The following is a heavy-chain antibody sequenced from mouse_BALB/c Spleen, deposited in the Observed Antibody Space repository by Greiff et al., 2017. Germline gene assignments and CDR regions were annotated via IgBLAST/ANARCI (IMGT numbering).Heavy chain of an antibody. Sequence: DVQLQESGGGLVQPGGSLRLSCATSGFTFTDYYMSWVRQPPGKALEWLGFIRNKANGYTTEYSASVKGRFTISRDNSQSILYLQMNTLRAEDSATYYCARDRYFDYWGQGTTLTVSS. CDR3: ARDRYFDY. CDR1: GFTFTDYY. V-gene: IGHV7-3*02. CDR2: IRNKANGYTT. J-gene: IGHJ2*01.